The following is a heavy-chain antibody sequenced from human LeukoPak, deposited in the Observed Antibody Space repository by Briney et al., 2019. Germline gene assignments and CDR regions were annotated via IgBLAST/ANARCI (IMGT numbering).Heavy chain of an antibody. CDR2: IYYSGST. V-gene: IGHV4-39*01. Sequence: PSETLSLTCTVSGGSISSSNYYWGWIRQPPGKGLEWIGNIYYSGSTYYNPSFKSRLAISVDTSKNQFSLKLSSVTAADTAVYYCASLRTGDFDYWGQGALVTVSS. CDR3: ASLRTGDFDY. CDR1: GGSISSSNYY. D-gene: IGHD3-10*01. J-gene: IGHJ4*02.